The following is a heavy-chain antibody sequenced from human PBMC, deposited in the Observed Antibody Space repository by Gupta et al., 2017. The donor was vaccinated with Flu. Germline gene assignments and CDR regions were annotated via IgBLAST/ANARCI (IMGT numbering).Heavy chain of an antibody. CDR3: AKDGKEYHNHSGNNV. D-gene: IGHD6-13*01. J-gene: IGHJ6*01. V-gene: IGHV3-30*18. CDR2: ISYDESAD. CDR1: GFSCRNYG. Sequence: QEQVVQAGGGVVQPGRSLRLSCAASGFSCRNYGIHWVRQAPGKGLGWVDVISYDESADYYAVVVNGRFTISRDKSNNTLSLQMTRLTATHTAVYHCAKDGKEYHNHSGNNVWG.